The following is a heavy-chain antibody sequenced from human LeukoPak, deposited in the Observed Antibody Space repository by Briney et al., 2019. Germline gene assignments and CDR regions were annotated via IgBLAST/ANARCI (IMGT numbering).Heavy chain of an antibody. V-gene: IGHV3-30-3*01. Sequence: GRSLRLSCAASGFTFSSYAMPWVRQAPGKGLEWVAVISYDGSNKYYADSVKGRFTISRDNSKNTLYLQMNSLRAEDTAVYYCARHGETYDSSGYYPEAYWGQGTLVTVSS. J-gene: IGHJ4*02. CDR2: ISYDGSNK. CDR3: ARHGETYDSSGYYPEAY. D-gene: IGHD3-22*01. CDR1: GFTFSSYA.